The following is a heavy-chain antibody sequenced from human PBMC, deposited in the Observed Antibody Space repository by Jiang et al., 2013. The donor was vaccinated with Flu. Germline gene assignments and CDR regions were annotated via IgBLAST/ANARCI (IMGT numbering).Heavy chain of an antibody. J-gene: IGHJ4*02. CDR2: INSDGSST. CDR3: ARAVNYYGSGSYPDY. V-gene: IGHV3-74*01. Sequence: GLVWVSRINSDGSSTSYADSVKGRFTISRDNAKNTLYLQMNSLRAEDTAVYYCARAVNYYGSGSYPDYWGQGTLVTVSS. D-gene: IGHD3-10*01.